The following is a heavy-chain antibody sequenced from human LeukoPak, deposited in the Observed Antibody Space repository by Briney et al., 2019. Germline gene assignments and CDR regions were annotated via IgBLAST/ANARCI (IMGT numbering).Heavy chain of an antibody. CDR3: ARVTYRTMLESLSPDPYYYIDI. Sequence: PGGSLKLSCAASGLTLSDDYMTWVRQAPGKGLESVLIMTTSGNIKSSADSVKGRFTISRDNANNILHLQMNSLRAEDTGVYYCARVTYRTMLESLSPDPYYYIDIWGNGTTVTVSS. CDR1: GLTLSDDY. J-gene: IGHJ6*03. D-gene: IGHD1-1*01. V-gene: IGHV3-11*04. CDR2: MTTSGNIK.